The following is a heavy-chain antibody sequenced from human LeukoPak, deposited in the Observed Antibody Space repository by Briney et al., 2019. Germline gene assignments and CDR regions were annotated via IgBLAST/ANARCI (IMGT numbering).Heavy chain of an antibody. J-gene: IGHJ6*03. Sequence: GESLKISCKGSGYSFTSYWIGWVRQMPGKGLEWMGIIYPGDSDTRYSPSFQGQVTISADKSISTAYLQWSSLKASDTAMYYCMARGKVGWRKQYYYYMDVWGKGTTVTVSS. CDR3: MARGKVGWRKQYYYYMDV. CDR2: IYPGDSDT. V-gene: IGHV5-51*01. D-gene: IGHD3-10*01. CDR1: GYSFTSYW.